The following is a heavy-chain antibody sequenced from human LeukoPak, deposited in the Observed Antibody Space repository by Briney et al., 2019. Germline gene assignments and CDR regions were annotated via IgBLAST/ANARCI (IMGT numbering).Heavy chain of an antibody. D-gene: IGHD6-13*01. CDR1: GFAFSSYP. J-gene: IGHJ4*02. V-gene: IGHV3-23*01. CDR3: AKVQGGISAREMDY. Sequence: PGGSLRLSRAASGFAFSSYPMTWVRQAPGKGLEWVSTITGSGGSIYYAESVKGRFTISRDNSKNTLYLHMNSLRAEDTAVYFCAKVQGGISAREMDYWGQGTLLTVSS. CDR2: ITGSGGSI.